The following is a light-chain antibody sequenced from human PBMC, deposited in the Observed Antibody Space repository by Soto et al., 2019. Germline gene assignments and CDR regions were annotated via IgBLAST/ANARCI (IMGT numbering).Light chain of an antibody. Sequence: ELVMTQSPATLSVSPGERASLSCRASQSVSTDLAWYQQKPAQAPRLLIYGASTRATGIPARFSGSGSGTEFTLTISSLQSEDFAVYYCQQYNNWPVTFGQGTKVDIK. CDR2: GAS. J-gene: IGKJ1*01. CDR1: QSVSTD. V-gene: IGKV3-15*01. CDR3: QQYNNWPVT.